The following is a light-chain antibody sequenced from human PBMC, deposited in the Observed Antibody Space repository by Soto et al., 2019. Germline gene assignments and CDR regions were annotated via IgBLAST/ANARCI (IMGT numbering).Light chain of an antibody. CDR3: QQYTQSLWT. CDR1: QSVSASQ. J-gene: IGKJ1*01. V-gene: IGKV3-20*01. CDR2: GIY. Sequence: VLSQSAGTLSLSPGERATLSCRTSQSVSASQLALYQQKPGQAPRLLIYGIYKRAAGIPDRFTGSGSGTDFTLTIDGLEPEDFAVYYCQQYTQSLWTFGQGTKV.